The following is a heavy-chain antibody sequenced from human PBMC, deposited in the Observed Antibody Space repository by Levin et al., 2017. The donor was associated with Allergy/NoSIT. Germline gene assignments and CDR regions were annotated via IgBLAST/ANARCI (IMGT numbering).Heavy chain of an antibody. D-gene: IGHD2-2*01. J-gene: IGHJ4*02. CDR1: GASISSGDYY. V-gene: IGHV4-30-4*01. CDR3: ATKIRYCSNSNCYRKYYFDS. Sequence: PSETLSLTCTVSGASISSGDYYWSWIRQPPGKGLEWIGNIYYSGTTSYNVSLKSRLTISIDTSKNQFSLKLSPVTAADTAVYYCATKIRYCSNSNCYRKYYFDSWGRGLLVTVSS. CDR2: IYYSGTT.